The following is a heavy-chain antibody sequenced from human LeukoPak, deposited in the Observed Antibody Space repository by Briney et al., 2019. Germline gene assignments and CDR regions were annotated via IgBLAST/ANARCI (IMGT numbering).Heavy chain of an antibody. J-gene: IGHJ4*02. V-gene: IGHV3-23*01. D-gene: IGHD6-13*01. CDR3: VKGRISEDGLDF. CDR2: ISSSGNT. CDR1: GFTFSRSA. Sequence: GGSLRLSCAASGFTFSRSAMTWVRQTPGKGLDWVSSISSSGNTYYADSVKGRFTISRDNSKNMLYLQLNSLRAEDTAVYYCVKGRISEDGLDFWGQGTLVTVSS.